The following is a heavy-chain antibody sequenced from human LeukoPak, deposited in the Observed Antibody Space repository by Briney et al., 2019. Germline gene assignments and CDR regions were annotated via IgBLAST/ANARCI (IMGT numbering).Heavy chain of an antibody. V-gene: IGHV1-69*13. J-gene: IGHJ6*02. CDR1: GGTFSSYA. CDR3: ARDHLLYCSGGSCYSGQEFDRENFYYYGMDV. CDR2: IIPIFGTA. Sequence: ASVKVSCKASGGTFSSYAISWVRQAPGQGLEWMGGIIPIFGTANYAQKFQGRVTITADESTSTAYMELSSLRSEDTAMYYCARDHLLYCSGGSCYSGQEFDRENFYYYGMDVWGQGTTVTVSS. D-gene: IGHD2-15*01.